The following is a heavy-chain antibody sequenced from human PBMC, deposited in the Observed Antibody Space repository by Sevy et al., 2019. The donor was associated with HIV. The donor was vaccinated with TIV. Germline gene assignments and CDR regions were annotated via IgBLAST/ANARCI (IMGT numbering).Heavy chain of an antibody. V-gene: IGHV3-30*03. Sequence: GGSLRLSCAASGFTFSSYAMHWVRQAPGKGLEWVAVISYDGNNKYADSVKGRFTISRDNSKNTLYLQMNSLRAEDTAVYYCARDGSSGGLFLKDYYYLGMDVWGQGTTVTVSS. D-gene: IGHD3-16*01. J-gene: IGHJ6*02. CDR1: GFTFSSYA. CDR2: ISYDGNNK. CDR3: ARDGSSGGLFLKDYYYLGMDV.